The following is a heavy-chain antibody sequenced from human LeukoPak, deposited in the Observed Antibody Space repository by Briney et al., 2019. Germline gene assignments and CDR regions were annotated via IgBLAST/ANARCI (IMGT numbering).Heavy chain of an antibody. D-gene: IGHD6-6*01. Sequence: PGGSLRLSCAASGFTFSSYSMTWVRPAPGKGLEWVSSISSSSSYIYYADSVKGRFTISRDNAKNSLYLQMNSLRAEDTAVYYCARDTGSSSKLDPWGQGTLVTVSS. J-gene: IGHJ5*02. CDR1: GFTFSSYS. CDR2: ISSSSSYI. V-gene: IGHV3-21*01. CDR3: ARDTGSSSKLDP.